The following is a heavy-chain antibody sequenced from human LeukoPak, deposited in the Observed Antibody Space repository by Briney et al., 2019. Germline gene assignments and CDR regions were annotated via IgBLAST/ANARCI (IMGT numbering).Heavy chain of an antibody. J-gene: IGHJ6*03. CDR3: ARNKLLTSYYGSGSPPYCMDV. V-gene: IGHV1-18*01. D-gene: IGHD3-10*01. CDR1: GYTFTSNG. CDR2: ISPYNGNT. Sequence: ASVKVSCKASGYTFTSNGISWVRQAPGQGLEWMGWISPYNGNTNYAQKLQGRVTMTTDTSTGTAYMELKSLRSDDTAVYYCARNKLLTSYYGSGSPPYCMDVWGKGTTVTVSS.